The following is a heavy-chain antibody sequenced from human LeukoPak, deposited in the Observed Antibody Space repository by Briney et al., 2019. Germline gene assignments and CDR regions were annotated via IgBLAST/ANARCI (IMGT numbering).Heavy chain of an antibody. V-gene: IGHV1-69*13. D-gene: IGHD3-9*01. CDR1: GYSFSGHG. CDR2: IIPIFGTA. Sequence: ASVKVSCKASGYSFSGHGITWVRQAPGQGLEWMGGIIPIFGTANYAQKFQGRVTITADESTSTAYMELSSLRSEDTAVYYCARAHDILTGYQGYNWFDPWGQGTLVTVSS. J-gene: IGHJ5*02. CDR3: ARAHDILTGYQGYNWFDP.